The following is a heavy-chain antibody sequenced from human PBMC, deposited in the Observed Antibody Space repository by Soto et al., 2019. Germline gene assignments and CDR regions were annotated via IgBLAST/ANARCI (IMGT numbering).Heavy chain of an antibody. CDR1: GFTFSSYA. J-gene: IGHJ5*02. CDR3: ARDGRGGQGGLDWFDP. D-gene: IGHD2-15*01. CDR2: ISYDGSNK. V-gene: IGHV3-30-3*01. Sequence: GGSLRLSCAASGFTFSSYAMHWVRQAPGKGLEWVAVISYDGSNKYYADSVKGRFTISRDNSKNTLYLQMNSLRAEDTAVYYCARDGRGGQGGLDWFDPWGQGTLVTVSS.